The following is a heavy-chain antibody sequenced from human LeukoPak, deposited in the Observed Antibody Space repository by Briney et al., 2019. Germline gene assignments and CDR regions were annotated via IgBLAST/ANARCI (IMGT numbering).Heavy chain of an antibody. J-gene: IGHJ6*02. Sequence: SETLSLTCTVSGGSISSYYWSWIRQPPGKGLEWIGYIYYSGSTNYNPSLKSRVTISVDTSKNQFSLKLSSVTAADTAVYYCARLQYSSSWYGQDYYYGMDVWGQGTTVTASS. D-gene: IGHD6-13*01. CDR2: IYYSGST. CDR3: ARLQYSSSWYGQDYYYGMDV. CDR1: GGSISSYY. V-gene: IGHV4-59*08.